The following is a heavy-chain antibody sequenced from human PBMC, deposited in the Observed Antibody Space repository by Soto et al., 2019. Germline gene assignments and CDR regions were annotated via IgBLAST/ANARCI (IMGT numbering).Heavy chain of an antibody. V-gene: IGHV3-30-3*01. CDR2: MSFDGNSK. Sequence: LRLSCAASGFAVSSYSMHWVRQAPGKGLEWVAAMSFDGNSKYFADSVKGRFKISRDTSKNTWSLEMESLGVEDSALHHCTRGRSMIANDDFEYWGQGTQVTVSS. J-gene: IGHJ4*02. CDR1: GFAVSSYS. CDR3: TRGRSMIANDDFEY. D-gene: IGHD2-21*01.